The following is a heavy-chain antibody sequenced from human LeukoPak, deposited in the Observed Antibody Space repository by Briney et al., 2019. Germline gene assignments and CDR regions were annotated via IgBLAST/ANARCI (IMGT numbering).Heavy chain of an antibody. Sequence: PGRSLRLSCAASGFTFDDYAMHWVRQAPGKGLEWVSGISWNSGSIGYADSVKGRFTISRDNAKNSLYLQMNSLRAEDTALYYCAKALFGSSWYLYFHHWGQGTLVTVSS. V-gene: IGHV3-9*01. CDR1: GFTFDDYA. D-gene: IGHD6-13*01. J-gene: IGHJ1*01. CDR3: AKALFGSSWYLYFHH. CDR2: ISWNSGSI.